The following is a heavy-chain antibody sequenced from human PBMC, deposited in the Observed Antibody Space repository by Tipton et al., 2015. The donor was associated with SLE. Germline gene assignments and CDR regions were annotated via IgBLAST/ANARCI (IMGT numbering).Heavy chain of an antibody. CDR3: AKGPRYFYESSGYITD. Sequence: SLRLSCTASGFTFSSYWMHWVRQPPGKGLVWVSEIDPNGSPTNYADSVKDRFTISRDNAKNTLFLEMNSLRVDDTAVYYCAKGPRYFYESSGYITDWGQGTLVTVSS. CDR1: GFTFSSYW. V-gene: IGHV3-74*01. CDR2: IDPNGSPT. D-gene: IGHD3-22*01. J-gene: IGHJ4*02.